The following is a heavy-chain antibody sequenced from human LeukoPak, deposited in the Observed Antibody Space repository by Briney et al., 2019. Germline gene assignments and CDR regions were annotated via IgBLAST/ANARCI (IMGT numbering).Heavy chain of an antibody. V-gene: IGHV3-7*01. J-gene: IGHJ3*02. CDR3: ARDTPPFVGSDAFDI. CDR2: IKQDGSEK. D-gene: IGHD2-15*01. CDR1: GFTFSSYW. Sequence: GGSLRLSCAASGFTFSSYWMSWVRQAPGKGLEWVANIKQDGSEKYYVDSVKGRFTISRDNAKNSLYLQMNSLRAEDTAVYYCARDTPPFVGSDAFDIWGQGTMVTVSS.